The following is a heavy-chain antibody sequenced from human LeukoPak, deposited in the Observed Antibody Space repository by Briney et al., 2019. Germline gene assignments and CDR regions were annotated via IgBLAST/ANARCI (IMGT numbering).Heavy chain of an antibody. J-gene: IGHJ4*02. CDR1: GGSISSYY. D-gene: IGHD1-1*01. Sequence: SETLSLTCTVSGGSISSYYWSWIRQPPGKGLEWIGYIYYSGSTNYNPSLKSRVTISVDTSKNQFSLKLSSVTAADTAVYHCARDRGTWNDDGFDYWGQGTLVTVSS. V-gene: IGHV4-59*01. CDR3: ARDRGTWNDDGFDY. CDR2: IYYSGST.